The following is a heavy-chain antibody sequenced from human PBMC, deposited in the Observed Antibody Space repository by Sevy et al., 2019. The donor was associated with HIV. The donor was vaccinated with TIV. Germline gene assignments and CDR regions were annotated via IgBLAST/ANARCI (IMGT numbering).Heavy chain of an antibody. D-gene: IGHD5-18*01. Sequence: ASVKVSCKASGGTFSSYAISWVRQAPGQGLEWMGGTIPIFGTANYAQKFQGRVTITADESTSTAYMELSSLRSEDTAVDYCARTGGEVDTAMVNSFGYFDYWGQGTLVTVSS. CDR3: ARTGGEVDTAMVNSFGYFDY. J-gene: IGHJ4*02. CDR2: TIPIFGTA. CDR1: GGTFSSYA. V-gene: IGHV1-69*13.